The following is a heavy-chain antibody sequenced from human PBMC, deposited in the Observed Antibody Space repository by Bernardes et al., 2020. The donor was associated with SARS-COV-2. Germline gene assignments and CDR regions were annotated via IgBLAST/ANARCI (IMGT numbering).Heavy chain of an antibody. Sequence: SESLSLTCTVSGGSIRSISYYWGWLLQPPGKGLEWIGSIYYSGSTYYNPSLKSRVTISVDTSKNQFSLKLSSVTAADTAVYYCARAHLQLWSQRFFDYWGQGTLVTVSS. CDR2: IYYSGST. V-gene: IGHV4-39*01. J-gene: IGHJ4*02. CDR3: ARAHLQLWSQRFFDY. CDR1: GGSIRSISYY. D-gene: IGHD5-18*01.